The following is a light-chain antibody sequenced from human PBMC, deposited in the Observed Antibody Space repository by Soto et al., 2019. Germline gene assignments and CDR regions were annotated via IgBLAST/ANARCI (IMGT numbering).Light chain of an antibody. J-gene: IGLJ2*01. CDR3: SSYASAYTII. V-gene: IGLV2-14*01. CDR1: SSDVGNYDY. Sequence: QSALTQPASVSGSPGQSITISCTGTSSDVGNYDYVSWYQHHPGKAPKLMIYEVSNRPSGVSNRFSGSKSGNTASLTISGLQAEDEADYYCSSYASAYTIIFGGGTKVTVL. CDR2: EVS.